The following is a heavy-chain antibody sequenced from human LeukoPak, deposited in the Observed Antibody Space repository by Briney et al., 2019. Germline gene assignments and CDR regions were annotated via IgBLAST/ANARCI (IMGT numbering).Heavy chain of an antibody. D-gene: IGHD2/OR15-2a*01. J-gene: IGHJ4*02. CDR1: GFTFSSYE. Sequence: PGGSLRLSCAASGFTFSSYEMNWVRQAPGKGLEGVSYISSSGSTIYYADSVKGRFTISRDNAKNSLYLQMNSLRAEDTAVYYCAKAYLGYFDYWGQGTLVTVSS. CDR2: ISSSGSTI. V-gene: IGHV3-48*03. CDR3: AKAYLGYFDY.